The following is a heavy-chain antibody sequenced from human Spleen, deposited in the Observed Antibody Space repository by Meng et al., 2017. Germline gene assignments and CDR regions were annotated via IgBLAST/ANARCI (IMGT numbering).Heavy chain of an antibody. CDR3: AKDGTVLGCIDY. CDR1: GFTFSSYA. CDR2: ISGSGGST. D-gene: IGHD3-16*01. Sequence: GESLKISCAASGFTFSSYAMSWVRQAPGKGLEWVSVISGSGGSTYYADSVKGRFTISRDNSKNTLYLQMNSLRAEDTAVYYCAKDGTVLGCIDYWGQGTLVTVSS. V-gene: IGHV3-23*01. J-gene: IGHJ4*02.